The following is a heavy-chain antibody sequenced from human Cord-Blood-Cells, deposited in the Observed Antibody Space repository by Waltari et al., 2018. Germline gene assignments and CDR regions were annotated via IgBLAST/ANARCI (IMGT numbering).Heavy chain of an antibody. CDR1: GGTFSSYA. J-gene: IGHJ4*02. Sequence: QVQLVQSGAEVKKPGSSVKVSCKASGGTFSSYAISWVRQAPGQGLEWMGGIIPIFGTANSAQKSQGSVTITAAESTSTAYTELISLRSEDAAVYYCAREVDLYYFDYWGQGALVTVSS. V-gene: IGHV1-69*01. CDR2: IIPIFGTA. CDR3: AREVDLYYFDY. D-gene: IGHD2-2*01.